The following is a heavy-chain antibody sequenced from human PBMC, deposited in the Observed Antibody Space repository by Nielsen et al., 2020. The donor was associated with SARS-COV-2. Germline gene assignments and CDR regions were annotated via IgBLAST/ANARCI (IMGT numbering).Heavy chain of an antibody. J-gene: IGHJ4*02. D-gene: IGHD5-24*01. V-gene: IGHV3-33*01. Sequence: GGSLRLSCAASGFTFSSYGMHWVRQAPGKGLEWVAVIWYDGSNKYYADSVKGRVTISRDNAKNSLYLQMNSLRAEDTAVYYCAREGRKLPLDYWGQGTLVTVSS. CDR2: IWYDGSNK. CDR3: AREGRKLPLDY. CDR1: GFTFSSYG.